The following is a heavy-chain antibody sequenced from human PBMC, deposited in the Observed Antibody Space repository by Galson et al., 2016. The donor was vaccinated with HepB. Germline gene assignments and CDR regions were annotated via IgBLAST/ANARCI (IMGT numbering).Heavy chain of an antibody. CDR3: ASDVLGGGYDFGGRGHYYYYYGMDV. CDR2: VWYDGSNE. D-gene: IGHD5-12*01. CDR1: GFTFSHFG. J-gene: IGHJ6*04. Sequence: SLRLSCAASGFTFSHFGMHWVRQAPGKGLEWLAVVWYDGSNEYYADSVRGRFTISRDNSKNTLYLQTNSLRVEDSAGYYGASDVLGGGYDFGGRGHYYYYYGMDVWGTGTTVTVSS. V-gene: IGHV3-33*01.